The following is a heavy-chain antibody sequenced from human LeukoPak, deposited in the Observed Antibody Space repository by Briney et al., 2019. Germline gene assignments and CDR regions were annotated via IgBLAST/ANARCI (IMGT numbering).Heavy chain of an antibody. D-gene: IGHD3-10*01. Sequence: LXCAXXXFSXSTYAMHWXRQAPXKGXEWVALISHDASHTFYTDSVKGRFTISRDNSKNTVYLQMNSLGGEDTAVYYCAREIFGSGSYPDYWGQGTLVTVSS. CDR1: XFSXSTYA. CDR2: ISHDASHT. V-gene: IGHV3-33*01. CDR3: AREIFGSGSYPDY. J-gene: IGHJ4*02.